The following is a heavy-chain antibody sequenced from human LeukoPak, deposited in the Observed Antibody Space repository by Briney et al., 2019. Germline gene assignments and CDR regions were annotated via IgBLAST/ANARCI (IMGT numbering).Heavy chain of an antibody. D-gene: IGHD3-3*01. J-gene: IGHJ5*02. CDR1: GGSFSGYY. CDR2: INHSGST. Sequence: PSETLSLTCAVYGGSFSGYYWSWVRQPPGKGLEWIGEINHSGSTNYNPSPKSRVTISVDTSKNQFSLKLSSVTAADTAVYYCARGAITIFGVVIIRGNWFDPWGQGTLVTVSS. CDR3: ARGAITIFGVVIIRGNWFDP. V-gene: IGHV4-34*01.